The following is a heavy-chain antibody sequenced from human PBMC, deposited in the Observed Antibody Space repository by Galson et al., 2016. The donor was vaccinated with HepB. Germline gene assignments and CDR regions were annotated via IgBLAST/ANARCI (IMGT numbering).Heavy chain of an antibody. CDR3: TRAVTATGDWFVP. Sequence: SVKVSCKASGYPFTNHAIHWVRQAPGQGLEWMGWISAANGDRKYAEKFQGRVTFSRDTSASTAYMELSSLTSEDTAVFYCTRAVTATGDWFVPWGQGTLVSVSS. V-gene: IGHV1-3*01. CDR2: ISAANGDR. D-gene: IGHD2-21*02. CDR1: GYPFTNHA. J-gene: IGHJ5*02.